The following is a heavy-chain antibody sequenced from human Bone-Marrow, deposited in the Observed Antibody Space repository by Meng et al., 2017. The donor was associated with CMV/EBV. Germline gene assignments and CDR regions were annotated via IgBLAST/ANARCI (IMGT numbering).Heavy chain of an antibody. D-gene: IGHD1-26*01. CDR2: IYYSGST. Sequence: SETLSLTCTVSGGSVSSGSYYWSWIRQPPGKGLEWIGYIYYSGSTNYNPSLKSRVTISVDTSKNQFSLKLSSVTAADTAVYYCARHRGSYVYYGMDVWGQGTTVTVSS. CDR1: GGSVSSGSYY. V-gene: IGHV4-61*01. CDR3: ARHRGSYVYYGMDV. J-gene: IGHJ6*02.